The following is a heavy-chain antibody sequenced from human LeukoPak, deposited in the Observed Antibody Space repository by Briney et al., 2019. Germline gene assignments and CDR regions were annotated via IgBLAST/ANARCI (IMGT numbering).Heavy chain of an antibody. CDR3: ARGAVVWFDP. J-gene: IGHJ5*02. CDR2: IYYSGST. V-gene: IGHV4-59*01. Sequence: SETLSLTCTVSGGSISSYYWSWIRQPPGKGLEWIGYIYYSGSTNYNPSLKSRVTISVDTSKNQFSLKLSSVTAADTAVYYCARGAVVWFDPWGQGTLVTVSS. D-gene: IGHD6-19*01. CDR1: GGSISSYY.